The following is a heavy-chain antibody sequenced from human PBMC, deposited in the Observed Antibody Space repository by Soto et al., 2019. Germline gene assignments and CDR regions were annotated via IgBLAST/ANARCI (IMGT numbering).Heavy chain of an antibody. CDR2: ISHAGSIT. V-gene: IGHV3-30*07. D-gene: IGHD2-2*03. CDR1: GFTFSSYA. J-gene: IGHJ6*03. CDR3: AKDGYWESHFYYFMDL. Sequence: QVQLVESGGGVVEPGRSLRLSCAASGFTFSSYAMHWVRQSPGKGLEWVAVISHAGSITYYSDSVKGRFTMSSDNSNNTLFLQMSRLRIEHTAIYYSAKDGYWESHFYYFMDLWGRGTAVTVSS.